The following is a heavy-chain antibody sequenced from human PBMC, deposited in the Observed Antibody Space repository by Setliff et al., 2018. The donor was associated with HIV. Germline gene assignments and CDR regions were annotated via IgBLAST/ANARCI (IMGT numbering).Heavy chain of an antibody. CDR3: ARRDGYSLVY. CDR2: VYSTGST. D-gene: IGHD5-18*01. V-gene: IGHV4-59*08. CDR1: GDSINNYH. J-gene: IGHJ4*02. Sequence: SETLSLTCTVSGDSINNYHWSWIRQPPGKGLEWIGYVYSTGSTNSKSSLKSRVTISVDTSKNQFSLKLSSVTAADTAVYYCARRDGYSLVYWGQGTLVTVSS.